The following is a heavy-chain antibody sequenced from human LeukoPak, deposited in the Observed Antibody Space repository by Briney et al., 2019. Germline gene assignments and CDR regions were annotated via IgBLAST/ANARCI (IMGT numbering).Heavy chain of an antibody. V-gene: IGHV3-21*01. CDR2: ISSSSSYI. CDR3: ARGNDYGDNFDY. CDR1: GFTFSSYS. Sequence: KPGGSLRLSCAASGFTFSSYSMNWVRQAPGKGLEWVSSISSSSSYIYYADSVKGRFTISTDNAKNSLYLQMNSLRAEDTAVYYCARGNDYGDNFDYWGQGTLVTVSS. J-gene: IGHJ4*02. D-gene: IGHD4-17*01.